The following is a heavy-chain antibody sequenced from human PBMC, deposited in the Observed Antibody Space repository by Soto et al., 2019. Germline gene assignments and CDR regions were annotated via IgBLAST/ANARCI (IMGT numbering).Heavy chain of an antibody. V-gene: IGHV1-3*05. J-gene: IGHJ4*02. CDR2: INAANGDT. Sequence: QVQLVQSGAEENKPGASVKVSCETSGYRFTAYAIHWVRQAPGQRPEWMGWINAANGDTRYAQKFQTRLTITRDTSASTAYMDLSSLRFEDTAVYYCARSAISPSGGLIGPFDCWGQGNLVAVSS. CDR3: ARSAISPSGGLIGPFDC. D-gene: IGHD3-16*02. CDR1: GYRFTAYA.